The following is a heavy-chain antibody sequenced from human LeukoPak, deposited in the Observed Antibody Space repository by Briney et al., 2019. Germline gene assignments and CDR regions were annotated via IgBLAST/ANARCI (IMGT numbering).Heavy chain of an antibody. J-gene: IGHJ3*02. D-gene: IGHD1-26*01. CDR2: IRSKAYGGTT. CDR3: TRLVVGASAFDI. V-gene: IGHV3-49*03. CDR1: GFTFGDYA. Sequence: GGSLRLSCTATGFTFGDYAMSWFRQAPGKGLEWVGFIRSKAYGGTTEYAAPVKGRFTISRDDSKSIAYLQMNSLKTEDTAVYYCTRLVVGASAFDIWGQGTMVTVSS.